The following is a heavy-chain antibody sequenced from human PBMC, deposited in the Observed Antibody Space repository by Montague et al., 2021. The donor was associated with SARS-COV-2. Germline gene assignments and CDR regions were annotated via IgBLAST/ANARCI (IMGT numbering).Heavy chain of an antibody. CDR1: GFTFAGYW. Sequence: SLRLSCAASGFTFAGYWMSWVRQPPGKGLEWVAHIKNDGSEKYYVDSVKGRFTISRDNAKNSLYLQMNSLRAEDTAVYYCARPRGCSGGRCSNFDYWGQGTLVPVSS. D-gene: IGHD2-15*01. CDR2: IKNDGSEK. V-gene: IGHV3-7*01. J-gene: IGHJ4*02. CDR3: ARPRGCSGGRCSNFDY.